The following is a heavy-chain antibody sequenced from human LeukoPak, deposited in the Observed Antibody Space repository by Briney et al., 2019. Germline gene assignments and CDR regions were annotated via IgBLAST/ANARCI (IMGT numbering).Heavy chain of an antibody. CDR1: GFIFTNYF. Sequence: GGSLRLSCAASGFIFTNYFMSWVRQAPGKGLEWVASIKHDGSEKYYVDSVRGRFTISRDNTMNSLYLQMSSLRAEDTAVYYCGEGRGWRTSGYYLYYFEYWGQGTLVTYSS. V-gene: IGHV3-7*01. J-gene: IGHJ4*02. CDR2: IKHDGSEK. CDR3: GEGRGWRTSGYYLYYFEY. D-gene: IGHD3-3*01.